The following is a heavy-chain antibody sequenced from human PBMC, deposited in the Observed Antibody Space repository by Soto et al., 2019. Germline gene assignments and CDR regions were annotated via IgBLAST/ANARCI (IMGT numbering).Heavy chain of an antibody. D-gene: IGHD3-22*01. CDR2: ISGSGGST. Sequence: PGGSLRLSCAASGFTFSSYAMSWVRQAPGKGLEWVSAISGSGGSTYYADSVKGRFTISRDNSKNTLYLQMNSLRAEDTAVYYCERGADSSGYIYDDWGQGTLVTVSS. J-gene: IGHJ4*02. V-gene: IGHV3-23*01. CDR1: GFTFSSYA. CDR3: ERGADSSGYIYDD.